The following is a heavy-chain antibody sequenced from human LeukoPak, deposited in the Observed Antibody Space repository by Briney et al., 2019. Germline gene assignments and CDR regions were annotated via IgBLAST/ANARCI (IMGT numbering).Heavy chain of an antibody. D-gene: IGHD3-3*01. J-gene: IGHJ4*02. CDR1: GFTFDDYA. V-gene: IGHV3-9*01. CDR2: ISWNSGSI. Sequence: PGGSLRLSCAASGFTFDDYAMHWVRQAPGKGLEWVSGISWNSGSIGYADSVKGRFTISRDNAKNSLYLQMNSLRAEDTALYYCARESPDEVGVVIGFDYWGQGTLVTVSS. CDR3: ARESPDEVGVVIGFDY.